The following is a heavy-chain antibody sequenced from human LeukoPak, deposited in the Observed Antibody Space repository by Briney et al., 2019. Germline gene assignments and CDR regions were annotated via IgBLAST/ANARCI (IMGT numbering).Heavy chain of an antibody. CDR1: GGSISSSSYY. J-gene: IGHJ4*02. Sequence: SETLSLTCTVSGGSISSSSYYWGWIRQPPGKGLEWIGSIYYTGSTYYNPSVKSRVTISQDTSKNQFSLKVTSVTAADTAVYYCARLEAAAANFWGQGTLVTVSS. CDR2: IYYTGST. CDR3: ARLEAAAANF. V-gene: IGHV4-39*01. D-gene: IGHD6-13*01.